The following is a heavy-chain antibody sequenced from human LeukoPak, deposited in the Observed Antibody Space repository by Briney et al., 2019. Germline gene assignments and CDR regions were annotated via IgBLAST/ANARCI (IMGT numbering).Heavy chain of an antibody. CDR1: GGSISSYY. CDR2: IYYTGST. CDR3: ARLRGNYFPDY. D-gene: IGHD4-11*01. V-gene: IGHV4-59*01. Sequence: SETLSLTCSVSGGSISSYYWSWIRQPPGKGLEWIGYIYYTGSTNYNPSLKSRVTISVDTSKNQFSLKLSSVTAADTAVYYCARLRGNYFPDYWGQGSLATVSS. J-gene: IGHJ4*02.